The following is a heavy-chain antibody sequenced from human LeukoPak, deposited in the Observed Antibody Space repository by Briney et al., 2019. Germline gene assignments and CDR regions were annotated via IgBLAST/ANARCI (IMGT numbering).Heavy chain of an antibody. Sequence: SQTLSLTCAISGDSVSSNSAAWNWIRQSPSRGLEWLGRTYYRSKWYDDYAVSVKSRITINPDTSLNQFSLRLNSVTPEDTAVYYCVRYSSAPRVFDYWGQGTLVTVSS. D-gene: IGHD6-19*01. CDR1: GDSVSSNSAA. CDR2: TYYRSKWYD. J-gene: IGHJ4*02. CDR3: VRYSSAPRVFDY. V-gene: IGHV6-1*01.